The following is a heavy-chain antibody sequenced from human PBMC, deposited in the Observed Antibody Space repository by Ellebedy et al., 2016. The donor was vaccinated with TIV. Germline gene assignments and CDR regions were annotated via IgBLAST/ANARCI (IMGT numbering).Heavy chain of an antibody. Sequence: ASVKVSCXASGYTFSDHYIHWVRQAPGQGLEWMGWINPNSGGTDFAQKFQGRVTMTRDTSISTAYMELSRLYSDDTAVYYCARDRTEGASTVDYWGHGTLVTVSS. CDR3: ARDRTEGASTVDY. V-gene: IGHV1-2*02. D-gene: IGHD3/OR15-3a*01. CDR2: INPNSGGT. CDR1: GYTFSDHY. J-gene: IGHJ4*01.